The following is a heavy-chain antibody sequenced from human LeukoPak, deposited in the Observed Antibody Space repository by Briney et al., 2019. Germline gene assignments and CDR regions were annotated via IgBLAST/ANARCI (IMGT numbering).Heavy chain of an antibody. V-gene: IGHV4-34*01. CDR1: GGSFSGYY. J-gene: IGHJ6*02. D-gene: IGHD6-19*01. Sequence: SETLSLTCAVYGGSFSGYYWGWNRPPPGKGREWIGEINHSGSTNYHPSLKRRVTISVDTSKNQFSLKLSVWTAAATACFYWGRDNSSGWYPRIYYYYGMDVWGQGTTVTVSS. CDR2: INHSGST. CDR3: GRDNSSGWYPRIYYYYGMDV.